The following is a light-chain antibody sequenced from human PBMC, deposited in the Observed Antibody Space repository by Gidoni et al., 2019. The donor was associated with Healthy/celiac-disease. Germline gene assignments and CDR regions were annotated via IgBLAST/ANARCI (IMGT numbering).Light chain of an antibody. CDR2: DAS. J-gene: IGKJ4*01. V-gene: IGKV3D-11*01. Sequence: EIVLPQSPSTLSLSPGERATLSCRASQGVSIYLALYQQKPGQAPRLLIYDASNRATGIPARFSGSGPGTDFTLTISSLEPEDFAVYYCQQRSNWLTFGGGTKVEIK. CDR1: QGVSIY. CDR3: QQRSNWLT.